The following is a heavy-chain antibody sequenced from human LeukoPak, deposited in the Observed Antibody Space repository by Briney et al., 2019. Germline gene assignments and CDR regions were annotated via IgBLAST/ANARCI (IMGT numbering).Heavy chain of an antibody. D-gene: IGHD5-24*01. CDR2: IIPKFSTT. Sequence: GASVKVSCKASGGTFSDYAFNWVRQAPGQGLEWMGNIIPKFSTTNYAQNFRDKVTITADESTATAYLELNSLRSEDTAIFYCARERDAIIDFWGQGTLITVSS. CDR3: ARERDAIIDF. V-gene: IGHV1-69*13. J-gene: IGHJ4*02. CDR1: GGTFSDYA.